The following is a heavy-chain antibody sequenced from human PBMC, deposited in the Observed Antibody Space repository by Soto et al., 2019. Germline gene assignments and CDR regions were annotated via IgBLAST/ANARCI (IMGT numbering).Heavy chain of an antibody. J-gene: IGHJ4*02. CDR1: GFTFSSYA. V-gene: IGHV3-23*01. Sequence: GGSLRLSCAASGFTFSSYAMSWVRQAPGKGLEWVSAISGSGGSTYYADSVKGRFTISRDNSKNTLYLQMNSLRAEDTAVYYCAKDGYYYDSSGYYFPFDYWGQGTLVTVSS. D-gene: IGHD3-22*01. CDR3: AKDGYYYDSSGYYFPFDY. CDR2: ISGSGGST.